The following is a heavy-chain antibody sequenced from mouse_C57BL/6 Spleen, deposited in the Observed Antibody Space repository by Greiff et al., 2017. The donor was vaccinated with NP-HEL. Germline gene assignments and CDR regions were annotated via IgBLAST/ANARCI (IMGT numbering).Heavy chain of an antibody. J-gene: IGHJ2*01. V-gene: IGHV14-3*01. Sequence: VQLKQSVAELVRPGASVKLSCTASGFNIKNTYMHWVKQRPEQGLEWIGRLDPANGNTKYAPKFQGKATITADTSSNHAYLQLSSLTSEDTAIYYCARLYYSNYGYYFDYWGQGTTLTVSS. CDR2: LDPANGNT. CDR1: GFNIKNTY. CDR3: ARLYYSNYGYYFDY. D-gene: IGHD2-5*01.